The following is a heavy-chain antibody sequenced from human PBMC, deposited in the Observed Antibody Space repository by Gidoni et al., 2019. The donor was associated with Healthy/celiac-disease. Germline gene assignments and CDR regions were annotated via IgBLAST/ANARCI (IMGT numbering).Heavy chain of an antibody. J-gene: IGHJ5*02. CDR1: GFSLSNARMG. V-gene: IGHV2-26*01. D-gene: IGHD6-19*01. CDR2: IFSNDEK. CDR3: ARHSSGWYGYSWFDP. Sequence: QVTLTESGPVLVKPTETLTLTCTVSGFSLSNARMGVSWIRQPPGKALEWLAHIFSNDEKSYSTSLKSRLTISKDTSKSQVVLTMTNMDPVDTATYYCARHSSGWYGYSWFDPWGQGTLVTVSS.